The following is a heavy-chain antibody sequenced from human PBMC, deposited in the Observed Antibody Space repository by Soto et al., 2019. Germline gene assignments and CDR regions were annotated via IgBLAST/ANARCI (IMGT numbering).Heavy chain of an antibody. D-gene: IGHD3-10*01. V-gene: IGHV3-48*03. CDR2: INTGGTAI. CDR3: ARFDGASRGY. Sequence: EVQMVESGGGLVQPGGSLRLSCAVSGFSFSNYELNWVRQAPGKGLEWISYINTGGTAIYYADSVKGRFTISRDNAKNSLYLQMNSLRVEDTAVYYCARFDGASRGYWGQGTLFTVSS. J-gene: IGHJ4*02. CDR1: GFSFSNYE.